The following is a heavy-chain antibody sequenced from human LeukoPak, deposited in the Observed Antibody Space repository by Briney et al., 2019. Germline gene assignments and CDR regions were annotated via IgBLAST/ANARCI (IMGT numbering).Heavy chain of an antibody. CDR2: IHPGVGST. CDR3: ARDRPHNWFDP. CDR1: GYTFSTYY. Sequence: ASVKLSCKASGYTFSTYYIHWVRQAPGEGLEWVGLIHPGVGSTNYAQKFRGRVTMTKDTDTTTVHMELTSLKSEDTAVYYCARDRPHNWFDPWGQGTLVTVSP. V-gene: IGHV1-46*01. J-gene: IGHJ5*02.